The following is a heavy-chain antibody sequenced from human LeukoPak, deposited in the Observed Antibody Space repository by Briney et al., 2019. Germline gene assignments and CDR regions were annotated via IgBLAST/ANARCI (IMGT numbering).Heavy chain of an antibody. D-gene: IGHD3-22*01. CDR2: IKQDGSEK. Sequence: PGGSLRLSCAASGFSFSSYWMSWVRQAPGKGLEWVANIKQDGSEKYYVDSVKGRFTISRDNAKNSLYLQMNSLRAEDTAVYYCARPRKRVVVVTYAFDIWGQGTMVTVSS. CDR3: ARPRKRVVVVTYAFDI. V-gene: IGHV3-7*01. J-gene: IGHJ3*02. CDR1: GFSFSSYW.